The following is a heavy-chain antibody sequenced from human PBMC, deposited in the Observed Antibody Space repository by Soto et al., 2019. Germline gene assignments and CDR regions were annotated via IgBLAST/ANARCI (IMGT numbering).Heavy chain of an antibody. CDR1: GFTFDDYT. Sequence: EVQLVESGGVVVQPGGSLRLSCAASGFTFDDYTMHWVRQAPGKGLEWVSLISWDGGSTYYADSVKGRFTISRDNSKNSLYLQMNSLRTEDTALYYCAKDKESYGSKDYYGMDVWGQGTTVTVSS. D-gene: IGHD5-18*01. V-gene: IGHV3-43*01. CDR2: ISWDGGST. CDR3: AKDKESYGSKDYYGMDV. J-gene: IGHJ6*02.